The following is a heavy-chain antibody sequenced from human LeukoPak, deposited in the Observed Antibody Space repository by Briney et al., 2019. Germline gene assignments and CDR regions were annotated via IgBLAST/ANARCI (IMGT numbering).Heavy chain of an antibody. CDR3: ARVGRGVLYTLDY. D-gene: IGHD2-2*02. Sequence: GGSLRLSCAASGFTFSSYGMHWVRQAPGKGLEWVAVIWYDGSNKYYADSVKGRFTISRDNSKSTLYLQMNSLRAEDTAVYYCARVGRGVLYTLDYWGQGTLVTVSS. CDR1: GFTFSSYG. J-gene: IGHJ4*02. CDR2: IWYDGSNK. V-gene: IGHV3-33*01.